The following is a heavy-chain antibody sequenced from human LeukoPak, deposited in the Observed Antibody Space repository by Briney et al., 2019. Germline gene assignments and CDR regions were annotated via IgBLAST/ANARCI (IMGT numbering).Heavy chain of an antibody. CDR1: GYTFTSYD. Sequence: GASVKVSCKASGYTFTSYDINWVRQATGQGLEWMGWMNPNSGNTGYAQKFQGRVTMTRNTSISTAYMELSSLRSEDTAVYYCARRVAAARNWFDPWGQGTLVTVSS. D-gene: IGHD2-15*01. CDR2: MNPNSGNT. J-gene: IGHJ5*02. V-gene: IGHV1-8*01. CDR3: ARRVAAARNWFDP.